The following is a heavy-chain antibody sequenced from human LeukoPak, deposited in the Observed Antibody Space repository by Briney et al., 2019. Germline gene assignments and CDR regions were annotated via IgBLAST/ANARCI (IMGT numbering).Heavy chain of an antibody. CDR1: GYTFTSYY. CDR3: AREWAYCGGDCYSANAFDI. J-gene: IGHJ3*02. CDR2: INFSGGTT. V-gene: IGHV1-46*01. Sequence: ASVKVSCKASGYTFTSYYMHWVRQAPGQGLEWMGIINFSGGTTSYPQKFQGRVTMTRDTSTSTVYMELSSLRSEDTAVYYCAREWAYCGGDCYSANAFDIWGQGTMVTVSS. D-gene: IGHD2-21*02.